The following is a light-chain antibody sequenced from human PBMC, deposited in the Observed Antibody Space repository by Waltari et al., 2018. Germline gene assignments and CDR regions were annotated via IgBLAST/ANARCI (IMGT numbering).Light chain of an antibody. CDR3: QHYNIWPPGYT. CDR1: QSVGSN. Sequence: EMVMTQSPATLSVSPGERATLSCRPRQSVGSNVAWYQQKPGQAPRLLIYGASTRATVIPARFSGSGSGTEFTLTISSLQSEDFAVYYCQHYNIWPPGYTFGQGTKLEIK. J-gene: IGKJ2*01. V-gene: IGKV3-15*01. CDR2: GAS.